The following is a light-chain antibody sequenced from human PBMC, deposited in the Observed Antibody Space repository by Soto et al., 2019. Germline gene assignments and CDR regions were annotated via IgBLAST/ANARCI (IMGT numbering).Light chain of an antibody. CDR2: AAS. CDR3: QQYNSYRT. CDR1: QGISSY. V-gene: IGKV1-8*01. Sequence: AIRTTQSPSSFSASTGDRVTITFRASQGISSYLAWYQQKPGKAPKLLIYAASTLQSGVPSRFSGSGSGTDFTLTISSLQPDDFATYYCQQYNSYRTFGQGTKVDIK. J-gene: IGKJ1*01.